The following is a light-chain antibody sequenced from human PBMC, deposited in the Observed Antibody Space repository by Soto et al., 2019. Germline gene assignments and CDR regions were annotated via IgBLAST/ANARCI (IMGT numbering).Light chain of an antibody. CDR3: YSTDISGKSWV. CDR1: AMPKKF. V-gene: IGLV3-10*01. CDR2: EDT. Sequence: SYELTQPPSVSVSPGQTARITCSGDAMPKKFAYWYRQKSGQAPVLVIYEDTKRPSGIPERISGSSSGKTATLSIRAAQGDDEADYYCYSTDISGKSWVFGGGTKLTVL. J-gene: IGLJ3*02.